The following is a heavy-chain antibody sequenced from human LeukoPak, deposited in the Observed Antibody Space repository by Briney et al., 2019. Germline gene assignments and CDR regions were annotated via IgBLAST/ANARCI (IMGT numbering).Heavy chain of an antibody. J-gene: IGHJ4*02. CDR2: IYYSGNT. CDR1: GGSISSSSYY. CDR3: ARHSNGYFDY. D-gene: IGHD3-22*01. Sequence: NSSETLSLTCTVSGGSISSSSYYWGWIRQPPGKGLEWIGSIYYSGNTYFNPSLKSRVTISVDTSKNQFALKLSSVTAADTAFYCCARHSNGYFDYWGQGTLVTDSS. V-gene: IGHV4-39*01.